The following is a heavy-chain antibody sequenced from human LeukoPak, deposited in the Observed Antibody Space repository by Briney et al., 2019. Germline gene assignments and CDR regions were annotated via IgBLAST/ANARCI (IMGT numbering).Heavy chain of an antibody. CDR1: GGSISSYY. CDR2: IYHSGST. D-gene: IGHD7-27*01. V-gene: IGHV4-59*12. Sequence: SETLSLTCTVSGGSISSYYWSWIRQPPGKGLEWIGYIYHSGSTYYNPSLKSRVTISVDKSRNQFSLAVSSVTAADTAVYFCARDLHWGSGGDCWGQGTLVTVSS. J-gene: IGHJ4*02. CDR3: ARDLHWGSGGDC.